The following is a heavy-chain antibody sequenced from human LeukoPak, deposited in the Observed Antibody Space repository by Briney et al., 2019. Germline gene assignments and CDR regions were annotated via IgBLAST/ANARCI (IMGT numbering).Heavy chain of an antibody. D-gene: IGHD3-22*01. V-gene: IGHV1-2*02. CDR2: INPNSGGT. CDR1: GYTFTGYY. J-gene: IGHJ4*02. Sequence: GASVKVSCKASGYTFTGYYMHWVRQAPGQGLEWMGWINPNSGGTNYAQKFQGRVTMTRDTSISTAYMELSRLRSDDTAVYYCARGFTSALYYYDSSGYQYWGQGTLVTVSS. CDR3: ARGFTSALYYYDSSGYQY.